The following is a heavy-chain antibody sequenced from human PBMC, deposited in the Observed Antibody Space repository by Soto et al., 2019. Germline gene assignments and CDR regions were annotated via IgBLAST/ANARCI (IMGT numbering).Heavy chain of an antibody. CDR1: GGSISSGGYY. J-gene: IGHJ6*02. CDR3: ERQGTGTPAPRGMDV. CDR2: IYYSGST. D-gene: IGHD1-1*01. V-gene: IGHV4-31*03. Sequence: SETLSLTCTVSGGSISSGGYYWSWIRQHPGKGLEWIGYIYYSGSTYYNPSLKSRVTISVDTSKNQFSLKLSSVTAADTAVYYCERQGTGTPAPRGMDVWGQGTTVPVYS.